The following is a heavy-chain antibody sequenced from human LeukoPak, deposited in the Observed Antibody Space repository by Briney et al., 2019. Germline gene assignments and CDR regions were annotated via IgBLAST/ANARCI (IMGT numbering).Heavy chain of an antibody. CDR1: GFTFSNYY. D-gene: IGHD5-24*01. CDR2: IKEDGSEK. V-gene: IGHV3-7*01. J-gene: IGHJ6*02. Sequence: QAGGSLRLSCAASGFTFSNYYMNWVRQAPGKGLEWVANIKEDGSEKYYVDFVKGRFTISRDNANNSLYLQMNSLRAEDTAVYYCARDLTPLIQLWPRTLDYNYGMDVWGQGTTVTVSS. CDR3: ARDLTPLIQLWPRTLDYNYGMDV.